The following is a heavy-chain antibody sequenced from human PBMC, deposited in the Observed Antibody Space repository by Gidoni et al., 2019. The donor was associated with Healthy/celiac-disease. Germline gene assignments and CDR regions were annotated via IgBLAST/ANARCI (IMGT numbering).Heavy chain of an antibody. D-gene: IGHD3-3*01. V-gene: IGHV3-15*07. J-gene: IGHJ6*03. CDR1: GFTFSNAW. Sequence: EVQLVESGGGLVKPGGSLRLSCAASGFTFSNAWMNCVRQAPGKGLEWVGRIKSKTDGGTTDDAAPVKGRFTISRDDSKNTLYLQMNSLKTEDTAVYYCTTASGGFWSGWNYYYYMDVWGKGTTVTVSS. CDR2: IKSKTDGGTT. CDR3: TTASGGFWSGWNYYYYMDV.